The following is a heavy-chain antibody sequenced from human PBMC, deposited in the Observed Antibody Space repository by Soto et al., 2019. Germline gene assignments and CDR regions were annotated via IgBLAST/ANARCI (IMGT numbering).Heavy chain of an antibody. CDR2: FYYSGST. J-gene: IGHJ4*02. CDR3: ARRGSGSYSDY. Sequence: SETLSLTCTVSGDSISTNSYSWGWIRQPPGQGLEWIGLFYYSGSTHYNPSLKSRLTVSVDTSKNQFSLKVSSVTAADTAVYYCARRGSGSYSDYWGQGTLVTVSS. CDR1: GDSISTNSYS. D-gene: IGHD3-10*01. V-gene: IGHV4-39*01.